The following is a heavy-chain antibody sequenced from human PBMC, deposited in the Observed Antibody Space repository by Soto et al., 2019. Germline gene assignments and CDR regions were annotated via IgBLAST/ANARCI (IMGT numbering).Heavy chain of an antibody. CDR2: IIPIFGTA. V-gene: IGHV1-69*13. CDR3: ARRLYGIDV. CDR1: GGTFSSSA. Sequence: ASGKVCYAASGGTFSSSAISWVRQAPGQGLEWMGGIIPIFGTANYAQKFQGRVTITADESTSTAYMELSSLRSEDTAVYYCARRLYGIDVWGEGTTV. D-gene: IGHD3-22*01. J-gene: IGHJ6*02.